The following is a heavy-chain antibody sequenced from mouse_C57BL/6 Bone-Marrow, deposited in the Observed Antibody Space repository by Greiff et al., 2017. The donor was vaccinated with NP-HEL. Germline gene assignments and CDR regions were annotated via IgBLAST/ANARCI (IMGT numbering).Heavy chain of an antibody. CDR1: GFSLTSYG. CDR2: IWRGGST. Sequence: QVQLKESGPGLVQPSQSLSITCTVSGFSLTSYGVHWVRQSPGKGLEWLGVIWRGGSTDYNAAFMSRLSITKDNSKSQVFFKMNSLQADDTAIYYCAKNKPYGSRYAMDYWGQGTSVTVSS. D-gene: IGHD1-1*01. CDR3: AKNKPYGSRYAMDY. J-gene: IGHJ4*01. V-gene: IGHV2-5*01.